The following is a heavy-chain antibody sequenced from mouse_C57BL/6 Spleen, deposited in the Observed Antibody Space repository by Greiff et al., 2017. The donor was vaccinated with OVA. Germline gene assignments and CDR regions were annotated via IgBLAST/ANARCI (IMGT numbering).Heavy chain of an antibody. D-gene: IGHD1-1*01. Sequence: QVQLKQPGAELVMPGASVKLSCKASGYTFTSYWMHWVKQRPGQGLEWIGEIDPSDSYTNYNQKFKGKSTLTVDKSSSTAYMQLSSLTSEDSAVYYCARSYDNGSSWDYYAMDDWGQGTSVTVSS. CDR3: ARSYDNGSSWDYYAMDD. J-gene: IGHJ4*01. V-gene: IGHV1-69*01. CDR2: IDPSDSYT. CDR1: GYTFTSYW.